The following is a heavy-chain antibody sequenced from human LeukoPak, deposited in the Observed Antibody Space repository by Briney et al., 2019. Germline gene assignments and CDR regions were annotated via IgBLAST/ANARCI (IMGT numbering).Heavy chain of an antibody. CDR2: INHSGST. Sequence: SETLSLTCAVYGGSFSGYYWSWIRQPPGKGLEWIGEINHSGSTNYNPSLKSRVTISVDTSKNQFSLKLSSVTAADTAVYYCARRRLSGSYYYYGMDVWGQGTTVTVSS. V-gene: IGHV4-34*01. CDR1: GGSFSGYY. J-gene: IGHJ6*02. D-gene: IGHD1-26*01. CDR3: ARRRLSGSYYYYGMDV.